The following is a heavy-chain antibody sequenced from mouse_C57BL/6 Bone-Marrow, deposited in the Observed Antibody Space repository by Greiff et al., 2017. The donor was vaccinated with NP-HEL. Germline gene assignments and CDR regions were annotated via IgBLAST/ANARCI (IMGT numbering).Heavy chain of an antibody. CDR2: FYPGSGSI. J-gene: IGHJ3*01. CDR1: GYTFTEYT. CDR3: ARHERGYYGSSYLAWFAY. Sequence: VQLQQSGAELVKPGASVKLSCKASGYTFTEYTIHWVKQRSGQGLEWIGWFYPGSGSIKYNEKFKDKATLTADKSSSTVYMELSRLTSEDSAVYFCARHERGYYGSSYLAWFAYWGQGTLVTVSA. V-gene: IGHV1-62-2*01. D-gene: IGHD1-1*01.